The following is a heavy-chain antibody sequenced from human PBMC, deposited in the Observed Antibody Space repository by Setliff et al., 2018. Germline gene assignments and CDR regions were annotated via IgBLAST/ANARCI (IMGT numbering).Heavy chain of an antibody. J-gene: IGHJ6*03. CDR2: XXXXXXX. V-gene: IGHV4-4*08. CDR3: ARTYYYASGRSGYYYYYYYMDV. D-gene: IGHD3-10*01. Sequence: SETLSLTCTVSGGSISSDYWSWIRQPPGKGLEWMGYXXXXXXXXYXXXXXSRVTISXXTSKNQFSLKLNSVTAADTAIYYCARTYYYASGRSGYYYYYYYMDVWGKGTTVTVSS. CDR1: GGSISSDY.